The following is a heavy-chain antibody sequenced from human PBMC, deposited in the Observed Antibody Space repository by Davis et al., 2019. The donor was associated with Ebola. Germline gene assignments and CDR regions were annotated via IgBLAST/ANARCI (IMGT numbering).Heavy chain of an antibody. CDR2: IKQDGSEK. V-gene: IGHV3-7*01. CDR3: ARGSGHSGWVYKY. Sequence: GGSLRLSCAASGFTFSSYWMSWVRQAPGKGLEWVANIKQDGSEKYYVDSVKGRCTISRDNAKNSLYLQMSSLSAEDTAVYYCARGSGHSGWVYKYWGQGTLVTVSS. D-gene: IGHD6-19*01. J-gene: IGHJ4*02. CDR1: GFTFSSYW.